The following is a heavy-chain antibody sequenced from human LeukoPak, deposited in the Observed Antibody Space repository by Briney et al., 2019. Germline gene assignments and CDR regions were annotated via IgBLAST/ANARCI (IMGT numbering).Heavy chain of an antibody. CDR2: ISSRSSYI. CDR1: GFTFSSYS. D-gene: IGHD1-14*01. J-gene: IGHJ4*02. CDR3: ARDLSGSFDY. Sequence: GGSLRLSCAASGFTFSSYSMNWVRQAPGKGLEWVSSISSRSSYIYYADSVKGRFTISRDNAKNSLYLQMNSLRAEDTAVYYCARDLSGSFDYWGQGTLVTVSS. V-gene: IGHV3-21*01.